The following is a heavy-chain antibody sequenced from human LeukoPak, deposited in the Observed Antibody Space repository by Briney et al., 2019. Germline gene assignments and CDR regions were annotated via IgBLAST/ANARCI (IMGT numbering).Heavy chain of an antibody. CDR2: INPNSGGT. D-gene: IGHD3-3*01. CDR3: ARETPGDYDFWSGYPPDYYMDV. CDR1: GYTFTGYY. J-gene: IGHJ6*03. V-gene: IGHV1-2*02. Sequence: ASVKVSCKASGYTFTGYYMHWVRQAPGQGREWMGWINPNSGGTNYAQKFQGRVTMTRDTSISTAYMELSRLRSDDTAVYYCARETPGDYDFWSGYPPDYYMDVWGKGTTVTVSS.